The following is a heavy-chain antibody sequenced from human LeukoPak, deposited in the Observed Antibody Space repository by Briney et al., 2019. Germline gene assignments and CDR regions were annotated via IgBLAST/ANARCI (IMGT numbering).Heavy chain of an antibody. Sequence: SETLSLTCAVYGGSFSGYYWSWIRQPPGKGLEWIGEINHSGSTNYNPSLKSRVTISVDTSMNQFSLKLSSVTAADTAVYYCARGGGRSGYAFRDYWGQGTLVTVSS. V-gene: IGHV4-34*01. CDR3: ARGGGRSGYAFRDY. D-gene: IGHD3-9*01. CDR2: INHSGST. CDR1: GGSFSGYY. J-gene: IGHJ4*02.